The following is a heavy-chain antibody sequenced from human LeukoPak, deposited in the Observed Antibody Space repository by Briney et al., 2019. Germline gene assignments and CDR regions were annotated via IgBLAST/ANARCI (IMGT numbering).Heavy chain of an antibody. V-gene: IGHV1-8*01. Sequence: ASVKVSCKASGYTLTSYDINWVRQATGQGLEWMGWMNPNSGNTGYAQKFQGRVTMTRNTSISTAYMEPSSLRSEDTAVYYCARVQLYCSSTSCRIDYWGQGTLVTVSS. D-gene: IGHD2-2*01. CDR3: ARVQLYCSSTSCRIDY. CDR2: MNPNSGNT. CDR1: GYTLTSYD. J-gene: IGHJ4*02.